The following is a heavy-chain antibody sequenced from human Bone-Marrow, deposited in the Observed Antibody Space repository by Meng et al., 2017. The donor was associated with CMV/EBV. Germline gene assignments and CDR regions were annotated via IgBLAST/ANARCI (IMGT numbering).Heavy chain of an antibody. J-gene: IGHJ6*04. CDR2: ISWDGGST. CDR1: GFTFDDYA. CDR3: AKDYSSTYYYYYGMDV. D-gene: IGHD6-13*01. V-gene: IGHV3-43D*03. Sequence: GGSLRLSCAASGFTFDDYAMHWVRQAPGKGLEWVSLISWDGGSTYYADSVKGRFTISRDNSKNSLYLQMNSLRAEDTALYYCAKDYSSTYYYYYGMDVWGKGTTVTVSS.